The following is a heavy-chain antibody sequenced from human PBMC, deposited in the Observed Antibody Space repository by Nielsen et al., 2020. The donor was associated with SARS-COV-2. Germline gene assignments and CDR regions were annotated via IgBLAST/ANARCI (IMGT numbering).Heavy chain of an antibody. V-gene: IGHV3-30-3*01. J-gene: IGHJ5*02. CDR2: ISYDGSNK. CDR1: GFTFSSYA. CDR3: ARVNYIAAAGNEDWFDP. Sequence: GGSLRLSCAASGFTFSSYAMHWVRQAPGKGLEWVAVISYDGSNKYYADSVKGRFTISRDNSKNTLYLQMNSLRAEDTAVYYCARVNYIAAAGNEDWFDPWGQGTLVTVSS. D-gene: IGHD6-13*01.